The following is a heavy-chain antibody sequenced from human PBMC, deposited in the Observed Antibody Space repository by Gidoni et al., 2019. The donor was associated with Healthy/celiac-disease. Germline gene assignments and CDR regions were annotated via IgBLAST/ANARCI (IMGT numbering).Heavy chain of an antibody. CDR1: GGSFSGYY. J-gene: IGHJ4*02. V-gene: IGHV4-34*01. CDR2: INHSGST. D-gene: IGHD6-13*01. CDR3: ARGLKVVSRIARVRTIAAAGRSDY. Sequence: QVQLQQWRAGLLKPSETLSLTCAVYGGSFSGYYWSWLRQPPGKGLEWIREINHSGSTNSNPSLKSRVTISVDTSKNQFSLKLGSVTAADTAVYYCARGLKVVSRIARVRTIAAAGRSDYWGQGTLVTVSS.